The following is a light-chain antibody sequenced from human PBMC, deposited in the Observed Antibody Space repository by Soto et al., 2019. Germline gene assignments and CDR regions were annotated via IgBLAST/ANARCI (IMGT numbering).Light chain of an antibody. Sequence: AIQMTQSPSSLSASVGDRVTITCWASQGIRSNLGWFQQKPGKAPKVLIFAASNLFNGVPSRFSGSGAGTDFTLTISSVQPEDLATYYCLQDYDYPWTFGQGTKVEIK. J-gene: IGKJ1*01. V-gene: IGKV1-6*01. CDR3: LQDYDYPWT. CDR1: QGIRSN. CDR2: AAS.